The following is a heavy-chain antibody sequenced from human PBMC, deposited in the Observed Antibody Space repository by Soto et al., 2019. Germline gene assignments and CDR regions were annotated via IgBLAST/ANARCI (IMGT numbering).Heavy chain of an antibody. CDR3: ARVDCGGDCPHYGMDV. Sequence: LRLSCAASGFTFSSYGMHWVRQAPGKGPEWVAVIWYDGSNKYYADSVKGRFTISRDNSKNTLYLQMNSLRAEDTAVYYCARVDCGGDCPHYGMDVWGQGTTVTVS. J-gene: IGHJ6*02. D-gene: IGHD2-21*02. CDR1: GFTFSSYG. V-gene: IGHV3-33*01. CDR2: IWYDGSNK.